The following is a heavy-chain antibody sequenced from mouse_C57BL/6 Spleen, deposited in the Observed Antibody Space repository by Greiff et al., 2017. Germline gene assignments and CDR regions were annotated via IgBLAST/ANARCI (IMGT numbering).Heavy chain of an antibody. D-gene: IGHD2-4*01. CDR1: GYTFTSYG. CDR2: IYPRSGNT. Sequence: QAQLQQSGAELARPGASVKLSCKASGYTFTSYGISWVKQRTGQGLEWIGEIYPRSGNTYYNEKFKGKATLTADKSSSTAYMELRSLTSEDSAVYFCARVRDDYDEEDFDYWGQGTTLTVSS. V-gene: IGHV1-81*01. CDR3: ARVRDDYDEEDFDY. J-gene: IGHJ2*01.